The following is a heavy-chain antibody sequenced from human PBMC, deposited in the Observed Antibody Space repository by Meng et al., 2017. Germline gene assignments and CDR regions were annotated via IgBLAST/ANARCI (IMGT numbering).Heavy chain of an antibody. CDR2: ISAYNGNT. Sequence: QVQWVQSGAEGTKPGALVKASCNASGYTFTSYGISWVRQAPGQGLEWMGWISAYNGNTNSTQKLQGRVTMTTDTSTSTAYMELRSLRSDDTAVYYCARVSHTYYYDSSGYYPSDYWGQGTLVTVS. CDR1: GYTFTSYG. D-gene: IGHD3-22*01. CDR3: ARVSHTYYYDSSGYYPSDY. J-gene: IGHJ4*02. V-gene: IGHV1-18*01.